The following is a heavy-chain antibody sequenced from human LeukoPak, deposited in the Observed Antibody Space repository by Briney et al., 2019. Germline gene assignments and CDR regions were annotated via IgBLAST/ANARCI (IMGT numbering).Heavy chain of an antibody. CDR1: GYSFTSYW. D-gene: IGHD2-2*02. CDR2: IYPGDSDT. CDR3: ARQACSSTSCYTTQFDY. J-gene: IGHJ4*02. V-gene: IGHV5-51*01. Sequence: GESLKISCKGSGYSFTSYWIGWVRQMPGKGLEWMGIIYPGDSDTRYSPSLQGQVTISADKSISTAYLQWSSLKASDTAMYYCARQACSSTSCYTTQFDYWGQGTLVTVSS.